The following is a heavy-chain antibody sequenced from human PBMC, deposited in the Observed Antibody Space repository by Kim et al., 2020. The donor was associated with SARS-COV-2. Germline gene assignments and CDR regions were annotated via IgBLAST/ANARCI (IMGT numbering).Heavy chain of an antibody. CDR3: ARVRKVYYDSSGYFNY. Sequence: SLKSRVTISVDTSKNQFSLKLSSVTAADTAVYYCARVRKVYYDSSGYFNYWGQGTLVTVSS. D-gene: IGHD3-22*01. V-gene: IGHV4-34*01. J-gene: IGHJ4*02.